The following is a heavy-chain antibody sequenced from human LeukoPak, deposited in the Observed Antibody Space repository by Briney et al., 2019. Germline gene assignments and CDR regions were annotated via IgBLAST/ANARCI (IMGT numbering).Heavy chain of an antibody. CDR1: GFTFSSYE. D-gene: IGHD5-18*01. CDR3: ARRGPSGYRYMDV. CDR2: ISSSGSTI. J-gene: IGHJ6*03. Sequence: AGGSLRLSCAASGFTFSSYEMNWVRQAPGKGLEWVSYISSSGSTIYYADSVKGRFTISRDNAKNSLYLQMNSLRAEDTAVYYCARRGPSGYRYMDVWGKGTTVTVSS. V-gene: IGHV3-48*03.